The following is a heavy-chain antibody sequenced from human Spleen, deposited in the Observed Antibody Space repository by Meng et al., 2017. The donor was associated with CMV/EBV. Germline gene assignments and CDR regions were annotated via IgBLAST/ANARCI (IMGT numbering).Heavy chain of an antibody. J-gene: IGHJ4*02. CDR2: ISYDATIE. Sequence: GESLKISCAASGFTFRLYAMQWVRQAPGKGLEWLTVISYDATIEYYAYSVKGRFTISREDSKNTLYLEMNSLRTEDTALYYCARDSKGVPDYWGQGILVTVSS. V-gene: IGHV3-30*04. CDR1: GFTFRLYA. D-gene: IGHD2-2*01. CDR3: ARDSKGVPDY.